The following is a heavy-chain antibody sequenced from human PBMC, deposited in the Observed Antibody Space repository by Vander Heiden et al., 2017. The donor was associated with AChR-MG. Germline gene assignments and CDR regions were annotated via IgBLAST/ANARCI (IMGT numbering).Heavy chain of an antibody. CDR3: ARVGIKRWFDP. Sequence: VQLVQSGAEVKKPGSSVKVSCKAAGGTFSSQASSWVRQAAGQGLEWMRRIIPIFGTANYVQKFQGRVTITADESTSTAYMELSSLRSEDTAVYYCARVGIKRWFDPWGQGTLVTVSS. D-gene: IGHD2-15*01. CDR2: IIPIFGTA. V-gene: IGHV1-69*18. CDR1: GGTFSSQA. J-gene: IGHJ5*02.